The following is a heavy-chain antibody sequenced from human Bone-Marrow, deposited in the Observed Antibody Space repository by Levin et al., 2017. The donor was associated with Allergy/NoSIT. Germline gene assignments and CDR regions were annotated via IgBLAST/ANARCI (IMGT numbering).Heavy chain of an antibody. Sequence: GGSLRLSCVASGFTFRHYTMNWVRQAPGKGLEWVSCITSSGDSTYYADSVKGRFTISRDNAKNSLYLQLNRLRDEDAAMYYCARDHARRYYDSSGYSGDPWGQGTLVTVSS. CDR3: ARDHARRYYDSSGYSGDP. CDR1: GFTFRHYT. D-gene: IGHD3-22*01. V-gene: IGHV3-48*02. J-gene: IGHJ5*02. CDR2: ITSSGDST.